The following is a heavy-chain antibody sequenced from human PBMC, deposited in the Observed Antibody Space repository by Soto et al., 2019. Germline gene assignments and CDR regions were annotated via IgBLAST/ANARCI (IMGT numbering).Heavy chain of an antibody. Sequence: QVQLVQSGGEVAKPGASVKVSCKASGYTFTNYGINWVRQAPGLGLEWMGWINVYNGKTNYAQKFQARVTMTTDTSTNSVYMELSSLRSDDRAVDYCARGPDPTYFDYWGQGNLVIVSS. V-gene: IGHV1-18*01. CDR1: GYTFTNYG. CDR3: ARGPDPTYFDY. CDR2: INVYNGKT. J-gene: IGHJ4*02.